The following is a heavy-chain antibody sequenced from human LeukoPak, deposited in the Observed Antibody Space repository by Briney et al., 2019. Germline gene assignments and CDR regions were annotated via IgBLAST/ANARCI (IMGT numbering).Heavy chain of an antibody. J-gene: IGHJ1*01. CDR1: GGSISSYY. V-gene: IGHV4-59*01. D-gene: IGHD1-14*01. CDR2: IYYSGST. CDR3: ARDRGNLQH. Sequence: PSETLSLTCTVSGGSISSYYWSWIRQPPGKGLEWIGYIYYSGSTNYNPSLKSRVAISVDTSKNQFSLKLSSVTAADTAVYYCARDRGNLQHWGQGTLVTVPS.